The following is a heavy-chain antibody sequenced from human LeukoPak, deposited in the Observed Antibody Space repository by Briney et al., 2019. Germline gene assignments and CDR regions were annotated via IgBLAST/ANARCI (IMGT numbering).Heavy chain of an antibody. CDR3: ARGDTIQLWFRGYFDY. V-gene: IGHV4-39*07. J-gene: IGHJ4*02. Sequence: PSETLSLTCTVSGGSISSSSYYWGWIRQPPGKGLEWIGSIYYSGSTYYNPSLKSRVTISVDTSKNQFSLKLSSVTAADTAVYYCARGDTIQLWFRGYFDYWGQGTLVTVSS. CDR2: IYYSGST. D-gene: IGHD5-18*01. CDR1: GGSISSSSYY.